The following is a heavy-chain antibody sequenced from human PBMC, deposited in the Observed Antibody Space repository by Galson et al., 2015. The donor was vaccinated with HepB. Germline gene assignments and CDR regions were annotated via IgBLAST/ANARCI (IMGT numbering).Heavy chain of an antibody. CDR1: GYTFTGYY. CDR3: ARDEVYGDYVRYFDY. J-gene: IGHJ4*02. D-gene: IGHD4-17*01. Sequence: SVKVSCKASGYTFTGYYMHWVRQAPGQGLEWMGWINPNSGSTNYAQKFQGRVTMTRDTSISTAYMELSRLRSDDTAVYYCARDEVYGDYVRYFDYWGQGTLVTVSS. CDR2: INPNSGST. V-gene: IGHV1-2*02.